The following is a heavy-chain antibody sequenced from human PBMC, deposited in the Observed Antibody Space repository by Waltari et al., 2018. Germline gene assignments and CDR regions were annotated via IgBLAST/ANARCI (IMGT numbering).Heavy chain of an antibody. Sequence: QVQLLESGGGVVQPGRSLRLSCAASGVTFSNYGMHWVRQAPGQGLEWVAVISYDGSDNSYANSVKGRFTISRDNSKNTVYLQMNSLRAEDTAVYYCARGYSYGTRSIVAYWGQGTLVIVSS. D-gene: IGHD5-18*01. CDR3: ARGYSYGTRSIVAY. V-gene: IGHV3-30*03. J-gene: IGHJ4*02. CDR1: GVTFSNYG. CDR2: ISYDGSDN.